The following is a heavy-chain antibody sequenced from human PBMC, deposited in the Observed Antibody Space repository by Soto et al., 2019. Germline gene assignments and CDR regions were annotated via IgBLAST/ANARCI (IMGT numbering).Heavy chain of an antibody. J-gene: IGHJ4*02. CDR3: AKFSSAVGSGTLTPFDY. CDR1: GFTFSTYA. CDR2: TSGSGDST. Sequence: EVQLLESGGGLVQPGGSLRLSCAASGFTFSTYAMTWVRQAPGKGLEWVSATSGSGDSTYYADSVKGRFTISRDNSKNTLYLQMNSLRAEDTAVYYCAKFSSAVGSGTLTPFDYWCQGTLVTVSS. D-gene: IGHD3-10*01. V-gene: IGHV3-23*01.